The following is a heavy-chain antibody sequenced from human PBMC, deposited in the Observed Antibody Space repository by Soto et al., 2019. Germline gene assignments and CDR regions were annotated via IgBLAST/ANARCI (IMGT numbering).Heavy chain of an antibody. CDR2: IYYSGST. CDR3: ASWPLGYDAFAI. D-gene: IGHD6-25*01. V-gene: IGHV4-39*01. J-gene: IGHJ3*02. CDR1: GGSISSSSYY. Sequence: SETLSLTCTVSGGSISSSSYYWGWIRQPPGKGLEWIGSIYYSGSTYYNPSLKSRVTISVDTSKNQFSLKLSSVTAADTAVYYCASWPLGYDAFAIWGQGTMVTVSS.